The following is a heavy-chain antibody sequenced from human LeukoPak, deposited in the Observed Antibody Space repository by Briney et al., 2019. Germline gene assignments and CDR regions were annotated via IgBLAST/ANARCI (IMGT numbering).Heavy chain of an antibody. D-gene: IGHD3-10*01. Sequence: GGSLRLSCTASGFTFSSFWMHWVRQAPGKGLVWVSRMNSDGSSISYADSVKGRFTISRDNAKNTLFLQVNSLRAEDTAVYYCARALTRYYYGSGTYVTLGYWGQGTLVTVSS. CDR2: MNSDGSSI. CDR3: ARALTRYYYGSGTYVTLGY. J-gene: IGHJ4*02. V-gene: IGHV3-74*01. CDR1: GFTFSSFW.